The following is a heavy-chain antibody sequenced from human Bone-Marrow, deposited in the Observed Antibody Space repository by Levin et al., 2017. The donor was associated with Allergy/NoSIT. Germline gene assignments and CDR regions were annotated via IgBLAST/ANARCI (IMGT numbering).Heavy chain of an antibody. CDR2: ISWNSGSI. CDR3: AKDMGQLGVNGWFDP. Sequence: GGSLRLSCAASGFTFDDYAMHWVRQAPGKGLEWVSGISWNSGSIGYADSVKGRFTISRDNAKNSLYLQMNSLRAEDTALYYCAKDMGQLGVNGWFDPWGQGTLVTVSS. CDR1: GFTFDDYA. D-gene: IGHD6-6*01. J-gene: IGHJ5*02. V-gene: IGHV3-9*01.